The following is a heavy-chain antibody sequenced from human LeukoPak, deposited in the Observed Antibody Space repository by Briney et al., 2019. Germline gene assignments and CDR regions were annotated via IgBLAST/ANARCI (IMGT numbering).Heavy chain of an antibody. CDR1: GGSISSYY. V-gene: IGHV4-4*07. Sequence: VKPSETLSLTCTVSGGSISSYYWSWIRQPAGKGLEWIGRIYTSGSTNYNPSLKSRVTMSVDTFKNQFSLKLSSVTAADTAVYYCARSIAARPYYYYGMDVWGQGTTVTVSS. CDR2: IYTSGST. J-gene: IGHJ6*02. D-gene: IGHD6-6*01. CDR3: ARSIAARPYYYYGMDV.